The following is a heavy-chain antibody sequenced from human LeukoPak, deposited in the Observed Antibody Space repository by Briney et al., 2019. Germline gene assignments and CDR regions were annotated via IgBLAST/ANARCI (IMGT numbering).Heavy chain of an antibody. J-gene: IGHJ4*02. V-gene: IGHV3-30*02. CDR1: GFTFSGYG. Sequence: GRSLRLSCAASGFTFSGYGMHSVRQAPSKGLEWVAFVRYDSSNKYYADSVKGRFTVSRDNSKNMLYLQMNSLRAEHTAVYYCAYYLVNEEPTTFWGQGTLVTVSS. CDR3: AYYLVNEEPTTF. D-gene: IGHD1-1*01. CDR2: VRYDSSNK.